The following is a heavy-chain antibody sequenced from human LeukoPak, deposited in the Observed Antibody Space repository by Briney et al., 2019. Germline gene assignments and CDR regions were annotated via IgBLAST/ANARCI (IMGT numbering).Heavy chain of an antibody. Sequence: GSLRLSCAASGFPFSSYAMHWVRQAPGKGLEYVSAISSNGGSTYYANSVKGRFTISRDNSKNTLYLQMGSLRAEDMAVYCCARDLGLRFFDAFDIWGQGTMVTVSS. CDR2: ISSNGGST. D-gene: IGHD3-3*01. CDR1: GFPFSSYA. J-gene: IGHJ3*02. V-gene: IGHV3-64*01. CDR3: ARDLGLRFFDAFDI.